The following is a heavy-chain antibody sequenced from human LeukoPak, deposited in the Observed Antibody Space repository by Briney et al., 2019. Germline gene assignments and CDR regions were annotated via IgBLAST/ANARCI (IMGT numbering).Heavy chain of an antibody. J-gene: IGHJ6*03. D-gene: IGHD6-13*01. Sequence: ASVKVSCKASGYTFTSYGISWVRQAPGQGLEWMGWISAYNGNTNYAQKLQGRATMTTDTSTSTAYMELRSLRSDDTAVYYCARDWGYSSSWYHYYYYMDVWGKGTTATVSS. CDR1: GYTFTSYG. CDR2: ISAYNGNT. V-gene: IGHV1-18*01. CDR3: ARDWGYSSSWYHYYYYMDV.